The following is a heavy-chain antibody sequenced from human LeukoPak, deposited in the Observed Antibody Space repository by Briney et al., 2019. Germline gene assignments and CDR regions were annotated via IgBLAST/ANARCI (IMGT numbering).Heavy chain of an antibody. CDR1: GGSISSSSYY. CDR3: ARGYDSSGYYPEYFQH. V-gene: IGHV4-39*07. CDR2: TYYSGST. D-gene: IGHD3-22*01. Sequence: SETLSLTCTVSGGSISSSSYYWGWIRQPPGKGLEWIGSTYYSGSTYYNPSLKSRVTISVDTSKNQFSLKLSSVTAADTAVYYCARGYDSSGYYPEYFQHWGQGTLVTVSS. J-gene: IGHJ1*01.